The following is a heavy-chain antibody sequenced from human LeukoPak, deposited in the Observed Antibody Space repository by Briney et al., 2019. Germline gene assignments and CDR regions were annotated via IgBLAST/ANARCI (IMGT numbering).Heavy chain of an antibody. J-gene: IGHJ5*02. V-gene: IGHV4-59*01. CDR1: GGSITNYY. CDR3: ARHLGYCSSTSCYSWFGP. CDR2: IYYSGNT. D-gene: IGHD2-2*01. Sequence: PSETLSLTRTVSGGSITNYYWSWIRQPPGKGLEWIGYIYYSGNTNYNPSLKSRVTISVDTSKNQFSLNLSSVTAADTAVYYCARHLGYCSSTSCYSWFGPWGQGTLVTVSS.